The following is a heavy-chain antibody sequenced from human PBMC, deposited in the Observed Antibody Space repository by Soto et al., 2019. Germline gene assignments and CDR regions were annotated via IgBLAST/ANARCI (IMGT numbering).Heavy chain of an antibody. V-gene: IGHV4-31*01. J-gene: IGHJ3*01. Sequence: QVQLQESGPGLVKPSQTLSLTCTVSGGSINSDGYYWSWIRQHPGKGLEWIGYIHYSGNTYYNPSLKSPITISIDTSKNQFSLQLSSVTVADTAVYFCARDSLDSSGNFMRHPDAFDVWGQGTGVAVSS. CDR3: ARDSLDSSGNFMRHPDAFDV. D-gene: IGHD3-22*01. CDR2: IHYSGNT. CDR1: GGSINSDGYY.